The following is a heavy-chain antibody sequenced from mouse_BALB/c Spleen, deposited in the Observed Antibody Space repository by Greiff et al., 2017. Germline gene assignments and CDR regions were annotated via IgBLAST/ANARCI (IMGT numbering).Heavy chain of an antibody. CDR1: GYTFTSYY. V-gene: IGHV1S56*01. D-gene: IGHD2-5*01. CDR2: IYPGNVNT. Sequence: QVQLQQSGPELVKPGASVRISCKASGYTFTSYYIHWVKQRPGQGLEWIGWIYPGNVNTKYNEKFKGKATLTADKSSSTAYMQLSSLTSEDSAVYFCARDSNSLFAYWGQGTLVTVSA. CDR3: ARDSNSLFAY. J-gene: IGHJ3*01.